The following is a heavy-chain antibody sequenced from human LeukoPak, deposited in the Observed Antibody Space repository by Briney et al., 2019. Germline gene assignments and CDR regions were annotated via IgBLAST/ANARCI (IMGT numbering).Heavy chain of an antibody. CDR3: AQTGYSYRPNWFDP. V-gene: IGHV4-38-2*02. CDR2: IYHSGST. J-gene: IGHJ5*02. Sequence: SETLSLTCTVSGYSISSGYYWGWIRQPPGKGLEWIGSIYHSGSTYYNPSLKSRVTISVDMSKNQFSLKLSSVTAADTAVYYCAQTGYSYRPNWFDPWGQGTLVTVSS. CDR1: GYSISSGYY. D-gene: IGHD5-18*01.